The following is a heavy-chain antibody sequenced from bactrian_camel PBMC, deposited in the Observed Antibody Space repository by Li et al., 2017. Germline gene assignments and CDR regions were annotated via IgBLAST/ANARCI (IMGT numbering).Heavy chain of an antibody. CDR2: IPASGSNT. D-gene: IGHD6*01. V-gene: IGHV3S1*01. Sequence: HVQLVESGGGLVQPGGSLRLSCATSGFAFSSVAMHWVRRRPGKGLEWVAGIPASGSNTFYGDSVKGRFTISRDNPKATLYLQMNSLKTEDTAMYYCAKGSMVQPGIPGPRGQGTQVTVSS. J-gene: IGHJ4*01. CDR3: AKGSMVQPGIPGP. CDR1: GFAFSSVA.